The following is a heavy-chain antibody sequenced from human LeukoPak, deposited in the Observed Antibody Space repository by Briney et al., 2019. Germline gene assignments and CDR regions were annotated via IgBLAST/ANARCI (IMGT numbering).Heavy chain of an antibody. J-gene: IGHJ5*02. V-gene: IGHV3-30*18. D-gene: IGHD5-24*01. Sequence: GALRLSCAASGFTFSSYGMHWVRQAPGKGLEWVAVISYDGSNKYYADSVKGRFTISRDNSRNILHLQMSSLRAEDTAIYYCAKQFVDIWGQGTLVIVSS. CDR3: AKQFVDI. CDR2: ISYDGSNK. CDR1: GFTFSSYG.